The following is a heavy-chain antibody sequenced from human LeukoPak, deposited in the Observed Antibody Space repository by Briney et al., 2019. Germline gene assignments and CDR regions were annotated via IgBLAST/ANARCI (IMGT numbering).Heavy chain of an antibody. D-gene: IGHD3-9*01. CDR1: GGSISSYY. CDR3: AREPNLTGSRHFDY. V-gene: IGHV4-4*07. Sequence: SETLSLTCTVSGGSISSYYWSWIRQPAGKGLEWIGRIYTSGSTNYNPSLTSRVTMSVGTSKNQFSLKLSSVTAADTAVYYCAREPNLTGSRHFDYWGQGTLVTVSS. CDR2: IYTSGST. J-gene: IGHJ4*02.